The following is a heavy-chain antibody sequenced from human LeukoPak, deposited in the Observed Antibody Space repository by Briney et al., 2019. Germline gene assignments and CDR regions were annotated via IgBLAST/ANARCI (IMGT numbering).Heavy chain of an antibody. J-gene: IGHJ4*02. V-gene: IGHV1-2*02. CDR1: GYTFTGYY. D-gene: IGHD3-22*01. CDR2: INPNSGGT. Sequence: ASVKVSCKASGYTFTGYYMHWVRQAPGQGLEWMGWINPNSGGTNYAQKFQGRVTMTRDTSISTAYMELSRLRSDDTAVYYCAGDQSYYDSSGYRFGYWGQGTLVTVSS. CDR3: AGDQSYYDSSGYRFGY.